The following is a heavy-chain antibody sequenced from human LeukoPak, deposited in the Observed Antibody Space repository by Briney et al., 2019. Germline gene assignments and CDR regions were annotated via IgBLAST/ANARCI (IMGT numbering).Heavy chain of an antibody. CDR1: GFTFSSYG. CDR3: ATRAGHDY. CDR2: ISYDGSNK. J-gene: IGHJ4*02. D-gene: IGHD6-13*01. Sequence: GGSLRLSCAASGFTFSSYGMHWVRQAPGKGLEWVAVISYDGSNKYYADSVKGRFTISRDNSKNTLYLQMNSLRAEDTAVYYCATRAGHDYWGQGTLVTVSS. V-gene: IGHV3-30*03.